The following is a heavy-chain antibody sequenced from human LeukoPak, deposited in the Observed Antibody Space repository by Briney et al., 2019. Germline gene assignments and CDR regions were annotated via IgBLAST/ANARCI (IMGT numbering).Heavy chain of an antibody. D-gene: IGHD6-13*01. CDR3: ARVFSSSWSYYYFDY. V-gene: IGHV4-4*02. CDR2: IYHSGST. J-gene: IGHJ4*02. CDR1: GGSISSSNW. Sequence: SGTLSLTCAVSGGSISSSNWWSWVRQPPGKGLEWIGEIYHSGSTNYNPSLKSRVTISVDKSKNQFSLKLSSVTAADTAVYYCARVFSSSWSYYYFDYWGQGTLVTVSS.